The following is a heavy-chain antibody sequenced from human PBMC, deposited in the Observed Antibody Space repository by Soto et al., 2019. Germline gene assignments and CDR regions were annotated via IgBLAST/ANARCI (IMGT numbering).Heavy chain of an antibody. J-gene: IGHJ6*03. CDR2: INHSGST. V-gene: IGHV4-34*01. Sequence: QVQLQQWGAGLLKPSETLSLTCAVYGRSFSGYYWSWIRQSPGKGLEWIGEINHSGSTNYNPSLKSRVTILIDAPKNRFSLKMSSVPAADTAVYYCARSPYMDVWGKGTTVIVSS. CDR1: GRSFSGYY. CDR3: ARSPYMDV.